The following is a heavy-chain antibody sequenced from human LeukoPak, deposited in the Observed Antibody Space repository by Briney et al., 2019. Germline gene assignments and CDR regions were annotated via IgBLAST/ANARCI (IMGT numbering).Heavy chain of an antibody. CDR1: GFTFSDYY. CDR2: ISSSGSTI. J-gene: IGHJ4*02. D-gene: IGHD1-14*01. V-gene: IGHV3-11*01. CDR3: ARRATGRQFDY. Sequence: NPGGSLRLSCAASGFTFSDYYMSWIRQAPGKGLEWVSYISSSGSTIYYADSVKGRFTISRDNAKNSLYLQMNSLRAEDMGLYYCARRATGRQFDYWGQGTLVTVSS.